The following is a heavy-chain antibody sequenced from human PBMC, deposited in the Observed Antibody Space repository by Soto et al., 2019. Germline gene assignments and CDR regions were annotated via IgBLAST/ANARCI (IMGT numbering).Heavy chain of an antibody. J-gene: IGHJ5*02. CDR3: ARHWADYPWRWFDP. CDR1: GGSISTYY. D-gene: IGHD4-17*01. V-gene: IGHV4-59*08. Sequence: SETLSLTCTVSGGSISTYYWSWIRQPPGKGLEWIGYIYYSGSTNYNPSLKSRATISVDTSKNQLSLKLSSVTAADTAVYYCARHWADYPWRWFDPWGQGTLVTVSS. CDR2: IYYSGST.